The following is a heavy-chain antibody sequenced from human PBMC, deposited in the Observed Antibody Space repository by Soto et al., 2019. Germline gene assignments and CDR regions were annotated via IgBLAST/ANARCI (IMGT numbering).Heavy chain of an antibody. CDR2: IWYDGSNK. J-gene: IGHJ5*02. Sequence: QVQLVESGGGVVQPGRSLRLSCAASGFSFSSYGMHWVRQAPGKGLEWVAVIWYDGSNKYYADSVKGRFTISRDNSNNXLXLXXNSLRDEDTAVYYCARDTYYYDSRRSAGTNNWFDPWGQGTLVTVSS. CDR3: ARDTYYYDSRRSAGTNNWFDP. D-gene: IGHD3-22*01. CDR1: GFSFSSYG. V-gene: IGHV3-33*01.